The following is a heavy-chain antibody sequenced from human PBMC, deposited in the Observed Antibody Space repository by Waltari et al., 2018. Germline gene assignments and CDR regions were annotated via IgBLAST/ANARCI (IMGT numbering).Heavy chain of an antibody. J-gene: IGHJ5*02. CDR3: TTDGQFDP. CDR1: GFTFSNAW. Sequence: EVQLVESGGGLVKPGGSRRLSCAASGFTFSNAWMSWVRQTPGKGLEWVGRMKSKTDGGTTDYAEPVKGRFTISRDDSKNTLYLQMNSLKTEDTAVYYCTTDGQFDPWGQGTLVTVSS. CDR2: MKSKTDGGTT. V-gene: IGHV3-15*01.